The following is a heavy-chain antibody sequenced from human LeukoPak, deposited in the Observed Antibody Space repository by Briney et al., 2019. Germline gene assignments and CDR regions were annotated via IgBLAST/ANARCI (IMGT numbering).Heavy chain of an antibody. CDR2: ISSSSSYI. CDR3: ARDASYEMATFYFDY. J-gene: IGHJ4*02. V-gene: IGHV3-21*01. D-gene: IGHD5-24*01. CDR1: GFTFSSYS. Sequence: GGSLRLSCAASGFTFSSYSMNWVRQAPGKGLEWVSSISSSSSYIYYADSVKGRFTISRDNAKNSLYLQMNSLRAEDTAVYYCARDASYEMATFYFDYRGQGTLVTVSS.